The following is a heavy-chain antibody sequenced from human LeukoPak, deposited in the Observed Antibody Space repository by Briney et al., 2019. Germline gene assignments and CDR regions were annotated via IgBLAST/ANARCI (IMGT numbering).Heavy chain of an antibody. J-gene: IGHJ6*03. CDR1: GFTFSSYA. V-gene: IGHV3-23*01. CDR2: ISGSGGST. D-gene: IGHD3-16*01. Sequence: GGSLRLSCAAAGFTFSSYAMSWVRQAPGKGLEWVSAISGSGGSTYYADSVKGRFTISRDNSNNTLYLQMNSLRAEDTAIYYCAKLGGHPLHNYYVGVWGKGTTVAVSS. CDR3: AKLGGHPLHNYYVGV.